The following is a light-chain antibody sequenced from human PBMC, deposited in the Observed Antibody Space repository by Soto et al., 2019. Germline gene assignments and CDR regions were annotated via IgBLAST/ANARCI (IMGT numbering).Light chain of an antibody. CDR2: TAS. V-gene: IGKV1-17*01. J-gene: IGKJ1*01. CDR3: LQYNGYPRT. Sequence: DIQMTQSPSSLSASVGDRVTISCRASQGIRNDLAWYQQKPGKAPKGLIYTASTLHSGVPSRFSGSGSGTDFTLTISSLQHEDVATYYCLQYNGYPRTFGQGTKVEIK. CDR1: QGIRND.